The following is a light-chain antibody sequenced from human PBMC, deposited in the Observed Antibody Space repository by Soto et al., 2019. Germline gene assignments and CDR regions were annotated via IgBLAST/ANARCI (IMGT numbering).Light chain of an antibody. Sequence: EIVLTQSPATLSLSPGERATLSCWASQSVISTYLAWYQQKPGQAPRLLIYGASSRATGIPDRFSGSGSGTDFTLTISSLEPEDFAVYYCQQRSNWPLTFGGGTKVDIK. CDR1: QSVISTY. J-gene: IGKJ4*01. V-gene: IGKV3D-20*02. CDR2: GAS. CDR3: QQRSNWPLT.